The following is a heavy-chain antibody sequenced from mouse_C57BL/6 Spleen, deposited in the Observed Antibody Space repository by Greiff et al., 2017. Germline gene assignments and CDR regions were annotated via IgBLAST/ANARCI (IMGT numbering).Heavy chain of an antibody. CDR1: GYTFTDYY. D-gene: IGHD2-5*01. J-gene: IGHJ2*01. V-gene: IGHV1-26*01. CDR3: ARSSNYEDY. CDR2: INPNNGGT. Sequence: VQLQQSGPELVKPGASVKISCKASGYTFTDYYMNWVKQSHGKSLEWIGDINPNNGGTSYNQKFKGKATLTVDKSSSTAYMELRSLTSEDSAVYYCARSSNYEDYWGQGTTLTVSS.